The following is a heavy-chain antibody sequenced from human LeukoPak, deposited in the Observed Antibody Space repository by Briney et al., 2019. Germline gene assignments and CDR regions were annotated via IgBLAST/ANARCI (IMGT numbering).Heavy chain of an antibody. CDR3: ARDLDSSGYYYVRFDY. Sequence: PGGSLRLSCAASGFTFSSYWMSWVRQAPGKGLEWVANIKQDGSEKYYVDSVKGRFTISRDNAKNSLYLQMNSLRAEDTAVYYCARDLDSSGYYYVRFDYWGQGTLVTVSS. V-gene: IGHV3-7*01. D-gene: IGHD3-22*01. J-gene: IGHJ4*02. CDR2: IKQDGSEK. CDR1: GFTFSSYW.